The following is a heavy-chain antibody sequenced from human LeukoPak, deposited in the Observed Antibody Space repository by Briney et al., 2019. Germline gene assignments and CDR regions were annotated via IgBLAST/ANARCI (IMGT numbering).Heavy chain of an antibody. J-gene: IGHJ4*02. CDR1: GFTFSDYY. V-gene: IGHV3-11*01. D-gene: IGHD3-10*01. CDR3: ARGSYRVLWFGELPVGPDY. CDR2: ITSSGSTI. Sequence: GGSLRLSCAASGFTFSDYYMSWIRQAPGKGLEWVSYITSSGSTIHYADSVKGRFTISRDNAKNSLYLQMNSLRAEDTAVYYCARGSYRVLWFGELPVGPDYWGQGTLVTVSS.